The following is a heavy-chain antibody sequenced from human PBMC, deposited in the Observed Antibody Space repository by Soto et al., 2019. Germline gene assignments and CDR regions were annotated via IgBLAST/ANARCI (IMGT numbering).Heavy chain of an antibody. D-gene: IGHD2-2*01. V-gene: IGHV3-30-3*01. Sequence: GGSLRLSCAASGFTISNYGMHWVRQAPGKGLEWVAVISYDGTITYYADSVKGRFTISRDNSKNTLYLQMNSLRTEDTAVYYCATTRVGPCSSSICFSGIFDGMDVWSQGTTVTVS. CDR2: ISYDGTIT. J-gene: IGHJ6*02. CDR1: GFTISNYG. CDR3: ATTRVGPCSSSICFSGIFDGMDV.